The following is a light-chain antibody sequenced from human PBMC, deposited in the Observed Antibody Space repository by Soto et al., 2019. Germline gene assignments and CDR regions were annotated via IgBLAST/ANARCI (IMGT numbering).Light chain of an antibody. CDR3: QQYGSSRT. J-gene: IGKJ1*01. Sequence: EMLLTESPGTLSLSPGERATLSCRASQSVSSSYLAWYQQKPGQAPRLLIYGASSRATGIPDRFSGSGSGTDFTLTISRLEPEDFAVYYCQQYGSSRTFGQGTKVAIK. CDR2: GAS. V-gene: IGKV3-20*01. CDR1: QSVSSSY.